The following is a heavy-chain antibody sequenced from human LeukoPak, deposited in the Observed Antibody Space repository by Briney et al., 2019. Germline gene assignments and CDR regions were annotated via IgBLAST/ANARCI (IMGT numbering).Heavy chain of an antibody. V-gene: IGHV3-9*03. D-gene: IGHD3-10*01. CDR1: GFTFDDYA. J-gene: IGHJ3*02. CDR2: ISWNSGSI. CDR3: AKESSSFDSFDI. Sequence: GRSLRLSCAASGFTFDDYAMHWVRQAPGKGLEWVSGISWNSGSIGYADSVKGRFTISRDNAKNSLYLQMNSLRAEDMALYYCAKESSSFDSFDIWGQDTMLTVSS.